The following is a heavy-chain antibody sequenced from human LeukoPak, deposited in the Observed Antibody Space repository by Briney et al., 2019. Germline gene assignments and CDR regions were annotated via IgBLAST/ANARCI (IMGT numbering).Heavy chain of an antibody. CDR2: VNSDGSST. D-gene: IGHD3-22*01. CDR1: GFTFSSYW. Sequence: AGGSLRLSCAASGFTFSSYWMHWVRQAPGKGLVWVPRVNSDGSSTIYADSVKGRFTISRDNAKNTLDLQMNSLRAEDTAVYFCAKRGVVIRVILVGFHKEAYYFDSWGQGALVTVSS. CDR3: AKRGVVIRVILVGFHKEAYYFDS. J-gene: IGHJ4*02. V-gene: IGHV3-74*01.